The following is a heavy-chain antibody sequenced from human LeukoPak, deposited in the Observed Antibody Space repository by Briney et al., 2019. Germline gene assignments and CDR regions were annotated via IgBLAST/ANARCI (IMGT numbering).Heavy chain of an antibody. CDR2: IKQDESEK. CDR1: GVTFGSYW. Sequence: GGTLRLSCAASGVTFGSYWMSWVRQAPGPGLGWVGNIKQDESEKYYVASVMGRFTISSDNHKTSLFIQMTSLRAEDTAVYYCARVRTVTYYGMDVWGKGTTVTVSS. CDR3: ARVRTVTYYGMDV. J-gene: IGHJ6*04. V-gene: IGHV3-7*03. D-gene: IGHD4-17*01.